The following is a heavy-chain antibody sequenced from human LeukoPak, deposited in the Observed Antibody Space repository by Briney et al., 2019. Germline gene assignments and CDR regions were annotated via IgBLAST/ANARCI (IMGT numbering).Heavy chain of an antibody. V-gene: IGHV1-18*01. D-gene: IGHD2-15*01. J-gene: IGHJ4*02. CDR3: ASWGYCCGGSCNWADY. Sequence: GSVKVSCKASGYTFTSYGISWVRQAPGHGLECMGWISAYNGNTNYAQKLQGRVTMTTDTSTSTAYMELRSLRSDDTAVYYCASWGYCCGGSCNWADYWGQGTLVTVSS. CDR2: ISAYNGNT. CDR1: GYTFTSYG.